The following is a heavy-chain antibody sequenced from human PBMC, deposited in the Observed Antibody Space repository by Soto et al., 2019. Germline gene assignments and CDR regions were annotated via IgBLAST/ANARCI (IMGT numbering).Heavy chain of an antibody. CDR3: AREEWDGQLSYGMDV. CDR2: IYYSGST. D-gene: IGHD6-6*01. J-gene: IGHJ6*02. CDR1: GGSISSYY. Sequence: TLSLTCTVSGGSISSYYWSWIRQPPGKGLEWIGYIYYSGSTNYNPSLKSRVTISVDTSKNQFSLKLSSVTAADTAVYYCAREEWDGQLSYGMDVWGQGTTVTVSS. V-gene: IGHV4-59*01.